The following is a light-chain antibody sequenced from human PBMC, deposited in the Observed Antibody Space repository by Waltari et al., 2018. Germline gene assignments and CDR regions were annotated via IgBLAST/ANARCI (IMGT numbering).Light chain of an antibody. CDR1: SDINVGDFN. Sequence: QPVLTQPPSSSASPGESARLTCTLPSDINVGDFNIYWYQQKPGSPPRFLLYYNSDSEKAQGSGVPSLFSGSKDASANAGILLISGLQSEDEADYYCMFWPSNVWVFGGGTKLTVL. J-gene: IGLJ3*02. V-gene: IGLV5-37*01. CDR2: YNSDSEK. CDR3: MFWPSNVWV.